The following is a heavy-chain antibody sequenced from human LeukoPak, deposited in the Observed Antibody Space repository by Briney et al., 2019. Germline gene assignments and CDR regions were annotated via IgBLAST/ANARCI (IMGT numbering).Heavy chain of an antibody. CDR3: ARAVLRYFDWSAGNY. D-gene: IGHD3-9*01. CDR2: ISYDGSNK. V-gene: IGHV3-30*04. J-gene: IGHJ4*02. Sequence: PGGSLRLSCAASGFTFSSYAMHWVRQAPGKGLEWVAVISYDGSNKYYADSVKGRFTISRDNSKNTLYLQMNSLRAEDTAVYCCARAVLRYFDWSAGNYWGQGTLVTVSS. CDR1: GFTFSSYA.